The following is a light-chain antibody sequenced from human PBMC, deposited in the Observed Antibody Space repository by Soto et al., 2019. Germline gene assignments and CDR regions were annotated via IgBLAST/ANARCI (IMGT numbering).Light chain of an antibody. V-gene: IGLV1-40*01. CDR3: QSYDSSLSGSV. Sequence: QLMLTQPPSVSGTPGQRVTISCTGSISNIGTGYDVHWYQQFPGTAPKLLIYGNNNRPSGVPDRFSGSKSGTSASLAITGLQAEDEADYYCQSYDSSLSGSVFGGGTKLTV. J-gene: IGLJ2*01. CDR2: GNN. CDR1: ISNIGTGYD.